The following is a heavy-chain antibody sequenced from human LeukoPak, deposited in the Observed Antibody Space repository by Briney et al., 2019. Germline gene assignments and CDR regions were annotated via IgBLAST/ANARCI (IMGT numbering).Heavy chain of an antibody. V-gene: IGHV5-51*01. CDR3: ARVGYPGELLSVIDY. J-gene: IGHJ4*02. Sequence: KVGESLKISCKGSGYSFTSYWIGWVRQMPGKGLEWMGIIYPGDSDTRYSPSFQGQVTISADKSISTAYLQWSSLKASDTAMYYCARVGYPGELLSVIDYWGQGTLVTVSS. CDR2: IYPGDSDT. CDR1: GYSFTSYW. D-gene: IGHD1-26*01.